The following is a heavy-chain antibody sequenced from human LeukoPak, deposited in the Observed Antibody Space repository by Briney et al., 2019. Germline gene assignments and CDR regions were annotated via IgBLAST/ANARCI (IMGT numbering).Heavy chain of an antibody. Sequence: SETLSVTCDVSGYSIRSGSYWGWIRQPPGKGLEWIGCMFHSGDTYHNPSLKSRVTISADTSKNQFSLKLTSVTAADTAVYYCAKVGAYGDYARHDYWGQGALVTVSS. J-gene: IGHJ4*02. CDR3: AKVGAYGDYARHDY. CDR1: GYSIRSGSY. V-gene: IGHV4-38-2*01. D-gene: IGHD4-17*01. CDR2: MFHSGDT.